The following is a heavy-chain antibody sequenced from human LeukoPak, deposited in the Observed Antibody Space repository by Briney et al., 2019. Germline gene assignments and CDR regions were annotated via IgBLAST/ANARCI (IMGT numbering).Heavy chain of an antibody. CDR3: ARRVSHGDFDY. Sequence: GALVKLSCKASGYTFTSYDVNWVRQATGQGLEWMGWMNPNSGNTGYTQRFQGRVTITRNTSISTAYMQLSSLRSEDTAVYCCARRVSHGDFDYWGQGTLVTVSS. D-gene: IGHD4-17*01. V-gene: IGHV1-8*01. CDR1: GYTFTSYD. CDR2: MNPNSGNT. J-gene: IGHJ4*02.